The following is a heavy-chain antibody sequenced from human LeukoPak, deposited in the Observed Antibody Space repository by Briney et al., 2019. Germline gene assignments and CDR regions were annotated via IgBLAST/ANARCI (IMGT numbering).Heavy chain of an antibody. CDR2: ISGSGGST. CDR1: GFTFSSYA. D-gene: IGHD1-26*01. Sequence: GGSLRLSCAASGFTFSSYAMSWVRQAPGKGLEWVSAISGSGGSTYYADSVKGRFTISRGNSKNTPYLQMNSLRAEDTAVYYCAKGSSGNPYYYYGMDVWGQGTTVTVSS. V-gene: IGHV3-23*01. J-gene: IGHJ6*02. CDR3: AKGSSGNPYYYYGMDV.